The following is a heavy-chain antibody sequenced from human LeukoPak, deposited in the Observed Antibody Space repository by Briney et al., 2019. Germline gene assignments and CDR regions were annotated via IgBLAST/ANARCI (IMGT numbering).Heavy chain of an antibody. J-gene: IGHJ4*02. CDR1: GFTFDDYA. CDR3: AKDMGGSGYPYYFDY. D-gene: IGHD3-22*01. V-gene: IGHV3-9*01. CDR2: ISWNSGSI. Sequence: AGGSLRLSCAASGFTFDDYAMHWVRQAPGKGLEWVSGISWNSGSIGYADSVKGRFTISRDNAKNSLYLQMNSLRAEDTALYYCAKDMGGSGYPYYFDYWRQGTLVTVSS.